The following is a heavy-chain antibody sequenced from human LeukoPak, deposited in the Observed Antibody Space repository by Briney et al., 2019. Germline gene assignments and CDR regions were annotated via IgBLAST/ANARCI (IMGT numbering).Heavy chain of an antibody. D-gene: IGHD6-13*01. CDR2: ISWNSGSI. Sequence: PGGSLRLSCAASGFTFDDYAMHWVRQAPGKGLEWVSGISWNSGSIGYADSVKGRFTISRDNAKNSLYLQMNSLRAEDTALYYCATIAAAGTVLDYWGQGTLVTVSS. V-gene: IGHV3-9*01. J-gene: IGHJ4*02. CDR3: ATIAAAGTVLDY. CDR1: GFTFDDYA.